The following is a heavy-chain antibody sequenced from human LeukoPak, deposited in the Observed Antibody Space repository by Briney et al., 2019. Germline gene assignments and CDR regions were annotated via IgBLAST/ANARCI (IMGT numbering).Heavy chain of an antibody. CDR3: ARGTQLLWFGEPTNKFDY. J-gene: IGHJ4*02. Sequence: ASVKVSCKASGDTFTSYDINWVRHATGQGLEWMGWMNPNSGNTGYAQKFQGRVTITRNTSISTAYMELSSLRSEDTAVYYCARGTQLLWFGEPTNKFDYWGQGTLVTVSS. CDR1: GDTFTSYD. CDR2: MNPNSGNT. D-gene: IGHD3-10*01. V-gene: IGHV1-8*03.